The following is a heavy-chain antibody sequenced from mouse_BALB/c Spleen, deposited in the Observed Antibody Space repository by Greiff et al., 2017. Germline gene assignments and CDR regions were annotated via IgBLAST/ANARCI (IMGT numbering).Heavy chain of an antibody. Sequence: EVQLQESGPGLVKPSQSLSLTCSVTGYSITSGYYWNWIRQFPGNKLEWMGYISYDGSNNYNPSLKNRISITRDTSKNQFFLKLNSVTTEDTATYYCARVDGNYFYWYFDVWGAGTTVTVSS. D-gene: IGHD2-1*01. CDR3: ARVDGNYFYWYFDV. V-gene: IGHV3-6*02. CDR1: GYSITSGYY. CDR2: ISYDGSN. J-gene: IGHJ1*01.